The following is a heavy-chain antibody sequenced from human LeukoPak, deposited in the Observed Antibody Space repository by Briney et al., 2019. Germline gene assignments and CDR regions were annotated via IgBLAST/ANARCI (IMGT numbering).Heavy chain of an antibody. CDR2: IIPIFGTA. J-gene: IGHJ5*02. D-gene: IGHD6-19*01. V-gene: IGHV1-69*06. CDR3: ARDRGPAHSGWHGPPSNWFDP. Sequence: SVKVSCKASGGTFSSYAISWVRQAPGQGLEWMGGIIPIFGTANYAQKFQGRVTITADKSTSTAYMELSSLRSEDTAVYYCARDRGPAHSGWHGPPSNWFDPWGQGTLVTVSS. CDR1: GGTFSSYA.